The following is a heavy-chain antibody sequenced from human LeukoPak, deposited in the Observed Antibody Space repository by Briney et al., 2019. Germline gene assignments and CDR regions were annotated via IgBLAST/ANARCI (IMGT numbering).Heavy chain of an antibody. CDR2: MNPNSGNT. Sequence: ASVKVSCKASGYTFTSYDSNWVRQATGQGLEWMGWMNPNSGNTGYSQKFQGRVTITRNTSISTAYMEMSSLRSEDTAVYYCARGRSRRTMIVVVNLYYYYYMDVWGKGTTVTVSS. CDR1: GYTFTSYD. V-gene: IGHV1-8*03. J-gene: IGHJ6*03. CDR3: ARGRSRRTMIVVVNLYYYYYMDV. D-gene: IGHD3-22*01.